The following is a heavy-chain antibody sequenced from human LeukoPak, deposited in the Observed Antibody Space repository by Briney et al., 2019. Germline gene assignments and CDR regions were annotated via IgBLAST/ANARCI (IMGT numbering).Heavy chain of an antibody. CDR3: ARDLTYYLRYGYFDS. CDR1: GFTVSSNY. J-gene: IGHJ4*02. CDR2: IYSGGST. Sequence: PGGSLRLSCAASGFTVSSNYMSWVRQAPGKGLEWVSVIYSGGSTYYADSVKGRFTISRDNAKNSVSLEMNNLRAEDTAVYYCARDLTYYLRYGYFDSWGQGILVTVSS. V-gene: IGHV3-66*01. D-gene: IGHD1-26*01.